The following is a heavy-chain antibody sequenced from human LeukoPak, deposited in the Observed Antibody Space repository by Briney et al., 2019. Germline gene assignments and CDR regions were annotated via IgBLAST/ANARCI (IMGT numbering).Heavy chain of an antibody. CDR1: GFTFSSYW. J-gene: IGHJ4*02. V-gene: IGHV3-21*01. D-gene: IGHD3-16*02. CDR3: ARAYDYVWGSYRYPLDY. Sequence: PGGSLRLSCAASGFTFSSYWMSWVRQAPGKGLEWVSSISSSSSYIYYADSVKGRFTISRDNAKNSLYLQMNSLRAEDTAVYYCARAYDYVWGSYRYPLDYWGQGTLVTVSS. CDR2: ISSSSSYI.